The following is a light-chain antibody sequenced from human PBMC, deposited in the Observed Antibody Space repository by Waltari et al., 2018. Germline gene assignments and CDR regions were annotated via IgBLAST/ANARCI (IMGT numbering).Light chain of an antibody. V-gene: IGLV3-1*01. CDR1: NLGDKY. CDR2: QDR. CDR3: QAWDTNTGV. Sequence: SYDLTQPPSVSVSPGQTANITCFGNNLGDKYTYWYQQKPGQSPIVVIFQDRKRTTGIPERFSGSNSRHTATLTISATQPIDEADYYCQAWDTNTGVFGGGTKLTVL. J-gene: IGLJ3*02.